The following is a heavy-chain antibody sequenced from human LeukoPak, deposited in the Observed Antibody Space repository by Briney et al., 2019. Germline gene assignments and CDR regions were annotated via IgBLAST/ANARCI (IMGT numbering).Heavy chain of an antibody. CDR1: GLTFSNAW. CDR3: TTESVGGFDY. D-gene: IGHD3-10*01. Sequence: GVSLRLPCAASGLTFSNAWTSWVRQAPGKGRECVGRSKSKTEGGTTDDAAVVKGRFTISRDDSKNTLYLQMNSLKTEDTAVYCCTTESVGGFDYWGQGTLVTVSS. V-gene: IGHV3-15*01. CDR2: SKSKTEGGTT. J-gene: IGHJ4*02.